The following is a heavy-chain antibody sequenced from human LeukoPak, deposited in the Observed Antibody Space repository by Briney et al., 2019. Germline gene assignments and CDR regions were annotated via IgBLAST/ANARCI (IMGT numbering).Heavy chain of an antibody. CDR2: INHSGST. Sequence: NPSETLSLTCAVYGGSFSGYYWSWIRQPPGKGLEWIGEINHSGSTNYNPSLKSRVTISVDTSKNQFSLKLSSVTAADTAVYYCARGLRKDSSGYYPIGRGFDPWGQGTLVTVSS. CDR3: ARGLRKDSSGYYPIGRGFDP. V-gene: IGHV4-34*01. J-gene: IGHJ5*02. CDR1: GGSFSGYY. D-gene: IGHD3-22*01.